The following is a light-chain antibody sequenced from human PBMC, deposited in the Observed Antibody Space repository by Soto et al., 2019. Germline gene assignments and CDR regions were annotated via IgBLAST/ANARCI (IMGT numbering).Light chain of an antibody. Sequence: SVLTQPPSVSAAPGQRVTISCTGSSSNIGAGYDVHWYQQLPGTAPKLLIYGNSNRPSGVPDRFSGSKSGTSASLAITGLQAEDEADYYCQSYDSSLSGSVFGTGTKVTVL. CDR1: SSNIGAGYD. CDR2: GNS. CDR3: QSYDSSLSGSV. V-gene: IGLV1-40*01. J-gene: IGLJ1*01.